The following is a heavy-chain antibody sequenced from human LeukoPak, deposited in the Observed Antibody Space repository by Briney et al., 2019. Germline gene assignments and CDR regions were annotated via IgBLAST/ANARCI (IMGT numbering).Heavy chain of an antibody. CDR3: AKDLSSDGTCHSPVDY. D-gene: IGHD2-15*01. J-gene: IGHJ4*02. V-gene: IGHV3-23*01. CDR2: ISGGVGNT. CDR1: GFTFSSYA. Sequence: PGGSLRLSCAASGFTFSSYAMSWVRQAPGKGLEWVSSISGGVGNTYYADSARGRFTISRDNSKNTLYLQMKSLRAEDTAVYYCAKDLSSDGTCHSPVDYWGQGTLVTVSS.